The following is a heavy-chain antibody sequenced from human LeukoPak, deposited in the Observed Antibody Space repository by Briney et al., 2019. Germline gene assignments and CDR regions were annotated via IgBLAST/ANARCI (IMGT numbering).Heavy chain of an antibody. CDR3: AELGITMIGGV. V-gene: IGHV3-48*04. Sequence: GGSLRLSCAASGFIFSDYWMNWVRQAPGKGLEWVSYISSSGSTIYYADSVKGRFTISRDNAKNSLYLQMNSLRAEDTAVYYCAELGITMIGGVWGKGTTVTISS. CDR2: ISSSGSTI. D-gene: IGHD3-10*02. CDR1: GFIFSDYW. J-gene: IGHJ6*04.